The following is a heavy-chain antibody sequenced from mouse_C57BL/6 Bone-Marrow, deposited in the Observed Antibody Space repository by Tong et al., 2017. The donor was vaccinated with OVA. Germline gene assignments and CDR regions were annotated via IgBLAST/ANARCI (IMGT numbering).Heavy chain of an antibody. D-gene: IGHD2-14*01. CDR1: GYAFTNYL. Sequence: VQLQESGAELVRPGTSVKVSCKASGYAFTNYLIEWVKQRPGQGLEWIGVINPGSGGTNYNEKFKGKARLTADKSSSTAYMQLSSLTSEDSAVYFCARSGASTIGTTDDYAMDYWVQGTSVTVSS. J-gene: IGHJ4*01. V-gene: IGHV1-54*01. CDR2: INPGSGGT. CDR3: ARSGASTIGTTDDYAMDY.